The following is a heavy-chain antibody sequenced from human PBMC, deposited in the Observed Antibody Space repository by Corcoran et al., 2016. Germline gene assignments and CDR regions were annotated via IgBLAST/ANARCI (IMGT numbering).Heavy chain of an antibody. D-gene: IGHD3-3*01. J-gene: IGHJ6*02. CDR2: IWYDGSNK. CDR3: ARDLYDCWGGYYPAPSADYGMDV. V-gene: IGHV3-33*01. CDR1: GFTFSSYG. Sequence: QVQLVESGGGVVQPGRSLRLSCAASGFTFSSYGMHWVRQAPGKGLEWVAVIWYDGSNKYYADSVKGRFTISRDNSKHTLYLQLNSLRAEDTAVYYLARDLYDCWGGYYPAPSADYGMDVWGQGTTFTVSS.